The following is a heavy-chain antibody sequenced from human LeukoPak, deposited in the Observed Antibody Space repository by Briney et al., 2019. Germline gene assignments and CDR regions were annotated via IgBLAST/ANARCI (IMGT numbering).Heavy chain of an antibody. V-gene: IGHV3-48*01. CDR3: AKQLGYCSDGSCYFPY. J-gene: IGHJ4*02. CDR1: GLTVSSYS. Sequence: PGGSLRLSCAASGLTVSSYSMNWVRQAPGKGLEWVSYISSSSSTIYYADSVKGRFTISRDNAKNSLYLQMNSLRAEDTAVYYCAKQLGYCSDGSCYFPYWGQGTLVTVSS. D-gene: IGHD2-15*01. CDR2: ISSSSSTI.